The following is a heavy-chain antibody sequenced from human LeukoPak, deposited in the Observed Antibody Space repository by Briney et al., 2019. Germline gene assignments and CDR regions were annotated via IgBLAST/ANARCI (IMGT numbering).Heavy chain of an antibody. CDR2: IKEDGREK. V-gene: IGHV3-7*01. J-gene: IGHJ4*02. CDR1: GFTFSSSW. CDR3: VTTLRY. Sequence: GGSLRLSCATSGFTFSSSWMSWVRQAPGKGLECVANIKEDGREKYYVDSVKGRFTISRDNAKNSLYLQMSSLRAEDTAVYYCVTTLRYWGQGTLVTVSS. D-gene: IGHD4-11*01.